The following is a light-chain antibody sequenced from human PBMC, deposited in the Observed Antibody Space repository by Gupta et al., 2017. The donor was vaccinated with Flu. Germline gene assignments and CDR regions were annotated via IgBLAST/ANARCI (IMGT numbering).Light chain of an antibody. V-gene: IGLV1-40*01. Sequence: QSVLPQPPSVSGDPGQRFTISCTGSSSNIGGGYGVPWYQQRPGRAPKVLIYGSASRHSGVPERLFGSKYGSSAALAITGLQAEDEADYYCQSEETIRSGWVFGGGTKLTAL. J-gene: IGLJ3*02. CDR1: SSNIGGGYG. CDR2: GSA. CDR3: QSEETIRSGWV.